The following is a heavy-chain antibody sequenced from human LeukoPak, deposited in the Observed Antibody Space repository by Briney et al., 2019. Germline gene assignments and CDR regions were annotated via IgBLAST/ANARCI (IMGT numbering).Heavy chain of an antibody. Sequence: GGSLRLSCAASGFTFNTYSMNWVRQAPGKGLEWVSYISTTSSSIYYADSVKGRFTISRDNSKNTLYLQMNSLRAEDTAVYYCARDRGPYYGSGGFDPWGQGTLVTVSS. D-gene: IGHD3-10*01. CDR3: ARDRGPYYGSGGFDP. V-gene: IGHV3-48*01. CDR2: ISTTSSSI. J-gene: IGHJ5*02. CDR1: GFTFNTYS.